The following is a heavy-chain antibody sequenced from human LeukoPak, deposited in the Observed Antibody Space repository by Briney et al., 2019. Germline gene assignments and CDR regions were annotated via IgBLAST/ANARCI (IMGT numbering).Heavy chain of an antibody. CDR2: ISGYNDNT. CDR1: GYTFSSYG. CDR3: ARDTKRSRARWENLGFDP. Sequence: ASVKVSCKASGYTFSSYGISWVRQAPGQGLEWMGWISGYNDNTKYYAQKLQGRVTMTTDTSTSTAYMELRSLRSGDTAVYYCARDTKRSRARWENLGFDPWGQGTLVTVSS. D-gene: IGHD1-26*01. V-gene: IGHV1-18*01. J-gene: IGHJ5*02.